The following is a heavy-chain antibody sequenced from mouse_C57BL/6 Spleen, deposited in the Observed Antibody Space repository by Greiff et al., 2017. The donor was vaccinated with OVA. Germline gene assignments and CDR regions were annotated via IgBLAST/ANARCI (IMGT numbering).Heavy chain of an antibody. CDR1: GYTFTSYW. D-gene: IGHD1-1*01. Sequence: VQLQQPGAELVKPGASVKLSCKASGYTFTSYWMQWVKQRPGQGLEWIGEIDPSDSYTNSNQTFKGKATLTVDTSSSTAYMQLSSLTSEDSAVYYCASYYYGSPYYFDYWGQGTTLTVSS. CDR3: ASYYYGSPYYFDY. V-gene: IGHV1-50*01. CDR2: IDPSDSYT. J-gene: IGHJ2*01.